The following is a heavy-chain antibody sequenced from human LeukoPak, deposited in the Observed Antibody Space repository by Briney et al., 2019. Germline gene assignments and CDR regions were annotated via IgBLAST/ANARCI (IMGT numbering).Heavy chain of an antibody. CDR3: ARDHAWAFDY. D-gene: IGHD2-2*01. CDR2: ISSDTI. J-gene: IGHJ4*02. CDR1: GFTFSSYR. V-gene: IGHV3-48*04. Sequence: PGGSLRPSGAASGFTFSSYRIAWVRQAPGKGLEWVSYISSDTISYADSVKGRFTISRDNAKNSLYLQMNSLRADDTAVYYCARDHAWAFDYWGQGTLVTVSS.